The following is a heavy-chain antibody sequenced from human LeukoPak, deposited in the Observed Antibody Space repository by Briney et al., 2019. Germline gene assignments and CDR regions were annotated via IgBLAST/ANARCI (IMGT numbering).Heavy chain of an antibody. CDR1: GGSISSGGYY. Sequence: PSQTLSLTCTVSGGSISSGGYYWSWIRQPPGKGLEWIGYIYHSGSTYYNPSLKSRVTISVDRSKNQFSLKLSSVTAADTAVYYCARGIVGATMAFDIWGQGTMVTVSS. CDR2: IYHSGST. CDR3: ARGIVGATMAFDI. J-gene: IGHJ3*02. D-gene: IGHD1-26*01. V-gene: IGHV4-30-2*02.